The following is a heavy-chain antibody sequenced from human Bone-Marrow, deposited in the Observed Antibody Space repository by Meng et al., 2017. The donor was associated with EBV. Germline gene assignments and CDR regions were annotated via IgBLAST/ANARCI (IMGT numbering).Heavy chain of an antibody. D-gene: IGHD3-10*01. V-gene: IGHV1-69*14. CDR1: GGTFSSYA. J-gene: IGHJ4*02. Sequence: QGELWHVGAEGKTPGASVKVSCTASGGTFSSYAISWVRQAPGQGLEWMGGIIPIFGTANYAQKFQGRVTITADKSTSTAYMELSSLRSEDTAVYYCARLYGSGAIDYWGQGTLVTVSS. CDR2: IIPIFGTA. CDR3: ARLYGSGAIDY.